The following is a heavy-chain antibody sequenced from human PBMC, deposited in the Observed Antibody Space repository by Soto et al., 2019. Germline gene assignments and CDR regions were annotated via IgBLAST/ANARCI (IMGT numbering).Heavy chain of an antibody. D-gene: IGHD5-18*01. CDR3: AHGRVETVLATEY. CDR1: GFSLSTNGAG. V-gene: IGHV2-5*02. J-gene: IGHJ4*02. Sequence: QITLKESGPTLLKPTQTLTLTCTFSGFSLSTNGAGVGWIRQPPGKALEWLALIYWDDDKRYSPSLQSRLTITKATSKNQVVLTMTHMGPVDTATYYCAHGRVETVLATEYWGQGILVTVSS. CDR2: IYWDDDK.